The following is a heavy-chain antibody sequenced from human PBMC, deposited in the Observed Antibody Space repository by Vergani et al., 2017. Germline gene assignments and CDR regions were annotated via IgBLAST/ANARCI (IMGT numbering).Heavy chain of an antibody. CDR1: CWSFSGYY. V-gene: IGHV4-34*01. CDR2: INHSGST. Sequence: QVQLQQWGAGLLKPSETLSLTCAVYCWSFSGYYWSWIRQPPGKGMEWFGEINHSGSTNYNPSLKSRVTISVDTSKNQFSLKRSSGTAADTAVYYCARRGSGSYRIWGQGTMVTVSS. CDR3: ARRGSGSYRI. J-gene: IGHJ3*02. D-gene: IGHD1-26*01.